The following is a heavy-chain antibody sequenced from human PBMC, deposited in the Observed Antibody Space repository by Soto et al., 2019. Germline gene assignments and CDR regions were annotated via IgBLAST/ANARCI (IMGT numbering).Heavy chain of an antibody. Sequence: QVQLQESGPGLVKPSQTLSLTCTVSSDSITSGPYYWSWVRQHPGRGLEWIGYIYYRGNSYYNPSLNSPISISLDCSKNQFSLELNSVTSAYSAVYYCARSGGSNSWYGVFDFWGQGTLVTVSS. CDR1: SDSITSGPYY. CDR2: IYYRGNS. V-gene: IGHV4-31*01. D-gene: IGHD2-15*01. CDR3: ARSGGSNSWYGVFDF. J-gene: IGHJ4*02.